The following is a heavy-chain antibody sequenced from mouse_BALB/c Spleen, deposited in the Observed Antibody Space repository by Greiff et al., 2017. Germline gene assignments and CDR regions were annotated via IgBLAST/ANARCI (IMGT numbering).Heavy chain of an antibody. J-gene: IGHJ2*01. V-gene: IGHV2-9*02. CDR3: ATESYYGNYGEGFDY. CDR2: IWAGGST. Sequence: QVQLKESGPGLVAPSQSLSITCTVSGFSLSRYSVHWVRQPPGKGLEWLGVIWAGGSTNYNSALMSRLSISKDNSKSQVFLKMNSLQTDDTAMYYCATESYYGNYGEGFDYWGQGTTLTVSS. CDR1: GFSLSRYS. D-gene: IGHD2-1*01.